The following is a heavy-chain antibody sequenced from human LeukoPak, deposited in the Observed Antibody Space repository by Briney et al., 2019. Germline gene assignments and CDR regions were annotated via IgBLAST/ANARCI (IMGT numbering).Heavy chain of an antibody. CDR3: DRAGAYCSSTSCYGQNWFDP. CDR1: GGSISSGDYY. Sequence: SQTLSLTCTVSGGSISSGDYYWSWIRKPPGKGLEWIGYIYYSGSTYYNPSLKSRVTISVDTSKNQFSLKLSSVTAADTAVYYCDRAGAYCSSTSCYGQNWFDPWGQGTLVTVSS. CDR2: IYYSGST. V-gene: IGHV4-30-4*08. J-gene: IGHJ5*02. D-gene: IGHD2-2*01.